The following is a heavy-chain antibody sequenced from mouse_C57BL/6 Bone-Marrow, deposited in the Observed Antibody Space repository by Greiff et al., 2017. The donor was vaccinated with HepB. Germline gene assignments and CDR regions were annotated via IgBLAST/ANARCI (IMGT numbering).Heavy chain of an antibody. CDR1: GYTFTDYN. V-gene: IGHV1-22*01. Sequence: VQLQQSGPELVKPGASVKMSCKASGYTFTDYNMHWVKQSHGKSLEWIGYINPNNGGTSYNQKFKGKATLTVNKSSSTAYMELRSLTSEDSAVYYCARCPYYYGSSPWYFDVWGTGTTVTVSS. CDR2: INPNNGGT. CDR3: ARCPYYYGSSPWYFDV. J-gene: IGHJ1*03. D-gene: IGHD1-1*01.